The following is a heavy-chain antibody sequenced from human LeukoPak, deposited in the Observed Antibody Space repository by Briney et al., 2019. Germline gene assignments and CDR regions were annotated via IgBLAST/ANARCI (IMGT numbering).Heavy chain of an antibody. CDR1: GFTFSSYA. CDR3: ASGMIIAAATYGMDV. CDR2: ISYDGSNK. D-gene: IGHD6-13*01. J-gene: IGHJ6*02. Sequence: QPGGSLRLSCAASGFTFSSYAMHWVRQAPGKGLEWVAVISYDGSNKYYADSVKGRFTISRDNSKNTLYLQMNSLRAEDTAVYYCASGMIIAAATYGMDVWGQGTTVTVSS. V-gene: IGHV3-30-3*01.